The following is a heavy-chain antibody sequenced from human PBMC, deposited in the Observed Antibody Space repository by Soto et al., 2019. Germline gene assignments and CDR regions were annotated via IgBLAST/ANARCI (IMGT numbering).Heavy chain of an antibody. Sequence: EVQLVESGGDLVQPGRSLRLSCAASGFTFDDYDMHWVRLAPGKGLEWVSGISWNSGDIYYADSVKGRFTISRDNAKNSLYLQMNSLRPDDTAMYYCAKDAIHVLLGYTYGAGGMDVWGQGTTVTVSS. V-gene: IGHV3-9*01. J-gene: IGHJ6*02. CDR1: GFTFDDYD. CDR2: ISWNSGDI. D-gene: IGHD5-18*01. CDR3: AKDAIHVLLGYTYGAGGMDV.